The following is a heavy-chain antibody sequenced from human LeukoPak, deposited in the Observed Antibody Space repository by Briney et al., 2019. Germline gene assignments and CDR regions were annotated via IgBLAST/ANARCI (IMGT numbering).Heavy chain of an antibody. Sequence: ASVTVSCKTSGYTFTGYYMHWVRQAPGQGLEWMGWINPNSGGTNYAQKFQGRVTMTRDTSISTAYMELRRLRSDDTAVYYCAREGSRRDYFDYWGQGTLVTVSS. CDR3: AREGSRRDYFDY. V-gene: IGHV1-2*02. D-gene: IGHD6-13*01. J-gene: IGHJ4*02. CDR1: GYTFTGYY. CDR2: INPNSGGT.